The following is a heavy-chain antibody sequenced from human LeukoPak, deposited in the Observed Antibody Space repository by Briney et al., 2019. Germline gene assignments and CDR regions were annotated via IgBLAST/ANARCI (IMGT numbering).Heavy chain of an antibody. V-gene: IGHV4-34*01. Sequence: SETLSLTCAVYGGSFSGYYWSWIRQPPGKGLEWIGEINHSGSTNYNPSLKSRVTISVGTSKNQFSLKLSSVTAADTAVYYCARVAIAAAGYTDYWGQGTLVTVSS. CDR2: INHSGST. CDR3: ARVAIAAAGYTDY. CDR1: GGSFSGYY. D-gene: IGHD6-13*01. J-gene: IGHJ4*02.